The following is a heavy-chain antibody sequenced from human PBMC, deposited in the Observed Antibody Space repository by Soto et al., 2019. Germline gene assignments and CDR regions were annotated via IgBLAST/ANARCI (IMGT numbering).Heavy chain of an antibody. J-gene: IGHJ6*02. CDR3: ASSSRMAHYYYGMDV. Sequence: PGESLKLSCKGSGYSFTSYWIGWVRQMPGKGLEWMGIIYPGDSDTRYSPSFQGQVTISADKSISTAYLQWSSLKASDTAMYYCASSSRMAHYYYGMDVWGQGTTVTVSS. CDR1: GYSFTSYW. V-gene: IGHV5-51*01. CDR2: IYPGDSDT. D-gene: IGHD2-2*01.